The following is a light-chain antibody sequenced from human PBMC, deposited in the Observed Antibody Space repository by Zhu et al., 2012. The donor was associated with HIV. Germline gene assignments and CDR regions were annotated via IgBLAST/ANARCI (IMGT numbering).Light chain of an antibody. CDR2: GAS. CDR1: QSFGTT. CDR3: QHYYNWLGT. V-gene: IGKV3-15*01. Sequence: EIVMTQSPDTLSVFPGERATLSCRASQSFGTTLAWYQHKPGQPPRLLIYGASTRATGIPARFSGSGSGIEFTLTISSVQSEDFAVYYCQHYYNWLGTFGQGTRVDIK. J-gene: IGKJ1*01.